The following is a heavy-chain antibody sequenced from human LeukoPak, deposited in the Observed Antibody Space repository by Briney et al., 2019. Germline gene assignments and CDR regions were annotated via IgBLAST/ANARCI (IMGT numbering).Heavy chain of an antibody. CDR3: AKDRGIVRGVISWFDP. CDR1: GFTFSSYA. CDR2: ISGSGGST. J-gene: IGHJ5*02. D-gene: IGHD3-10*01. Sequence: GGSLRLSCAASGFTFSSYAMSWVRQAPGKGLEWVSAISGSGGSTYYADSVKGRFTISRDNSKNTLYLQMNSLRAEDTAVYYCAKDRGIVRGVISWFDPWGQGTLVTVSS. V-gene: IGHV3-23*01.